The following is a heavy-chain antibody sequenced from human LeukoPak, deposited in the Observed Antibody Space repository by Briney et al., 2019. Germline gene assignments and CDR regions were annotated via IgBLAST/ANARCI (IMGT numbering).Heavy chain of an antibody. V-gene: IGHV3-21*01. D-gene: IGHD4-17*01. CDR2: ITGDSTYI. Sequence: GGSLRLSCAASGFTFSSYEMNWVRQAPGKGLEWVATITGDSTYISHADSVRGRFTISRDNAKNTLYLQMNSLRAEDTAVYYCAREVGVTTYPFDYWGQGTLVTVSS. J-gene: IGHJ4*02. CDR3: AREVGVTTYPFDY. CDR1: GFTFSSYE.